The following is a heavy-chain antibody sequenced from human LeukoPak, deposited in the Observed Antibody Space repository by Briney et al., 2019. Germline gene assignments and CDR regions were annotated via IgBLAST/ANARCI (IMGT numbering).Heavy chain of an antibody. CDR2: INTDGSST. Sequence: GGSLRLSCAASGFTFSSYWMHWVRQAPGKGLVWASRINTDGSSTSYADSVKGRFTISRDNAKNSLYLQMNSLRAEDTAVYYCARDQGRYYGSPRFYGMDVWGQGTTVTVSS. CDR1: GFTFSSYW. CDR3: ARDQGRYYGSPRFYGMDV. J-gene: IGHJ6*02. V-gene: IGHV3-74*01. D-gene: IGHD3-10*01.